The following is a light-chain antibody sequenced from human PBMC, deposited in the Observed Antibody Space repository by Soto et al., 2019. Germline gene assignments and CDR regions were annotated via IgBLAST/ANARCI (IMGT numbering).Light chain of an antibody. Sequence: QSVLTQPPSASGTPGQRVTISCSGTNSNIGKNYVFWYQQVPGTAPKLLIYRSNQRPSGVPDRFSGSKSDTSASLAISGLPSEDDADYYCAAWDDSLTGVEFGGGTKLTVL. J-gene: IGLJ2*01. CDR2: RSN. CDR1: NSNIGKNY. V-gene: IGLV1-47*01. CDR3: AAWDDSLTGVE.